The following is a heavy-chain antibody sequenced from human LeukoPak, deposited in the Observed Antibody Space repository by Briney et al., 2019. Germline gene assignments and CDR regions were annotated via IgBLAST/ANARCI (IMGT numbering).Heavy chain of an antibody. V-gene: IGHV3-30-3*01. D-gene: IGHD1-26*01. CDR3: ASVGATICCY. CDR1: GFTFSSYA. J-gene: IGHJ4*02. CDR2: IPYDGSNK. Sequence: GRSLRLSCSASGFTFSSYAMHWVRQAPGKGLEWVAVIPYDGSNKYYADSVKGRFTISRDNSKNTLYLQMNSLRAEDTAVYYCASVGATICCYWGQGTLVTVSS.